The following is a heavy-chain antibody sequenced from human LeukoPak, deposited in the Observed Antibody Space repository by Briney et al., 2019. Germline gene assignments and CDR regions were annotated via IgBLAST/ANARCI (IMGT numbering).Heavy chain of an antibody. Sequence: EWMGRINPNSAATNYAQKFQRTVTMTRDTSISTAYMELSRLRSDDTAVYYCARDYGYYFYWGQGTLVTVSS. CDR3: ARDYGYYFY. D-gene: IGHD4-17*01. V-gene: IGHV1-2*06. CDR2: INPNSAAT. J-gene: IGHJ4*02.